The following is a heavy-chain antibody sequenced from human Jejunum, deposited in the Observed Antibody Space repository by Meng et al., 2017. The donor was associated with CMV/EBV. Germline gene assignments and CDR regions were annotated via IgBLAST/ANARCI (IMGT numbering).Heavy chain of an antibody. CDR3: ARNYRGSGSYGTHGMDV. J-gene: IGHJ6*02. D-gene: IGHD3-10*01. CDR2: INWNGGSS. V-gene: IGHV3-20*03. Sequence: FGDYGRTWCRHAPGKGLEGVSGINWNGGSSDYEDSVKGRFTISRDNAKNSLYLQMNGLRAEDTALYYCARNYRGSGSYGTHGMDVWGQGTTVTVSS. CDR1: FGDYG.